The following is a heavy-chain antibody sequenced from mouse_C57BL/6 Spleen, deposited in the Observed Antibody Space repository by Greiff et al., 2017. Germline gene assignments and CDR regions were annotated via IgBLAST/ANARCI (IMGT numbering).Heavy chain of an antibody. CDR3: ARQDGSTIVTTSDAMDY. D-gene: IGHD2-5*01. Sequence: DVHLVESGGDLVKPGGSLKLSCAASGFTFSSYGMSWVRQTPDKRLEWVATISSGGSYTYYPDSVKGRFTISRDNAKNTLYLQMSSLKSEDTAMYYCARQDGSTIVTTSDAMDYWGQGTSVTVSS. V-gene: IGHV5-6*01. CDR1: GFTFSSYG. J-gene: IGHJ4*01. CDR2: ISSGGSYT.